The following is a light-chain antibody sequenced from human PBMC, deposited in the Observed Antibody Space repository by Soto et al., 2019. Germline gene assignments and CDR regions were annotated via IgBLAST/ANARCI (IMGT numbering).Light chain of an antibody. J-gene: IGKJ5*01. V-gene: IGKV3-20*01. Sequence: ESVLTQSPGTLCLSPGEGANLPCRASQSVSSSFLAWYQQKAGQAPRLLIYGASRRATGIPDRFSGSGCGTDFTLTISSLQYEDFAVYYCQQYYNWPTFGQGTRLEIK. CDR1: QSVSSSF. CDR2: GAS. CDR3: QQYYNWPT.